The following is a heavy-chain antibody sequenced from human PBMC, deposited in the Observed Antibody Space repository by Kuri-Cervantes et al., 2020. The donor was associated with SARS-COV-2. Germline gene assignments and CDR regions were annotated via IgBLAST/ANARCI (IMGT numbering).Heavy chain of an antibody. Sequence: GGSLRLSCAASGFTFSSYAMHWVRQAPGKGLEWVAVISYDGSNKYYADSVKGRFTISRDNSKNTPYLQMNSLRAEDTAVYYCAAEWSDAFDIWGQGTMVTVSS. CDR1: GFTFSSYA. V-gene: IGHV3-30-3*01. J-gene: IGHJ3*02. CDR2: ISYDGSNK. D-gene: IGHD2-8*01. CDR3: AAEWSDAFDI.